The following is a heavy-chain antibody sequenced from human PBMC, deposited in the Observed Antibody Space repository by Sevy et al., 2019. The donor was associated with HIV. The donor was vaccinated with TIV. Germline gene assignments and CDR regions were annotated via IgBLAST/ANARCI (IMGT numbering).Heavy chain of an antibody. V-gene: IGHV4-59*01. CDR1: GGSISTYY. J-gene: IGHJ4*02. D-gene: IGHD6-19*01. Sequence: SETLSLTCTVSGGSISTYYWSWIRQPPGKGLEWIGRIYYSGNTNYNPSLKSRVTISLDTSKNQFSLNLNSVTAADTAVYYCARAPAGGWAVWGQGTLVTVSS. CDR2: IYYSGNT. CDR3: ARAPAGGWAV.